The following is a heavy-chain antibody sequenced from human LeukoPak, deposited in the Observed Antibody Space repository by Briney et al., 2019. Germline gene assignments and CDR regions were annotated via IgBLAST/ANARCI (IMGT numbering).Heavy chain of an antibody. Sequence: ASVKVSCKASGYXFTGYYMHWVRQAPGQGLEWMGWINPNSGGTNYAQKFQGRVTMTRDTSITTAYMELSRLRSDDTAVYYCARVKGSSWYMNWFDPWGQGTLVTVSS. D-gene: IGHD6-13*01. V-gene: IGHV1-2*02. CDR1: GYXFTGYY. J-gene: IGHJ5*02. CDR2: INPNSGGT. CDR3: ARVKGSSWYMNWFDP.